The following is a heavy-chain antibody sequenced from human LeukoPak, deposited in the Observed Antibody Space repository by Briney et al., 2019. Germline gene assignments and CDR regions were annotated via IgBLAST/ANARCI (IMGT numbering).Heavy chain of an antibody. CDR2: ISGSGVST. CDR1: GFTFSSYA. CDR3: AKDREGTTVTTFGWFDP. Sequence: GGSLRLSCAASGFTFSSYAMSWVRQAPRKGLEWVSAISGSGVSTYYADSVKGPFTISRDNSKNTLYLQMNSLRAEDTAVYYCAKDREGTTVTTFGWFDPWGQGTLVTVSS. D-gene: IGHD4-17*01. J-gene: IGHJ5*02. V-gene: IGHV3-23*01.